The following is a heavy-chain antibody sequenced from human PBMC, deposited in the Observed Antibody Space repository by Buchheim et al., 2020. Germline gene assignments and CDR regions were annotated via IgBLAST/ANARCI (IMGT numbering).Heavy chain of an antibody. J-gene: IGHJ6*02. CDR1: GGTFSSYA. V-gene: IGHV1-69*01. CDR2: IIPIFGTA. D-gene: IGHD4-17*01. Sequence: QVQLVQSGAEVKKPGSSVKVSCKASGGTFSSYAISWVRQAPGQGLEWMGGIIPIFGTATYAQKFQGRVTITADESTSTAYMELSSLRSEDTAVYYCARRALGGDSAYYYYGMDVWGQGTT. CDR3: ARRALGGDSAYYYYGMDV.